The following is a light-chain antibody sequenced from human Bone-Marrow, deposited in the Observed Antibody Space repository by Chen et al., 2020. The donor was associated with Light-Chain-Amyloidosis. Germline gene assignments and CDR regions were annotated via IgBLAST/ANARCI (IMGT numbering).Light chain of an antibody. CDR3: QVWDRSSDRPV. V-gene: IGLV3-21*02. Sequence: SYVLPQPSSVSVAPGQTATTSCGGHKIGSTRVHWYQQTPGQATLLVVSDDSDRPSGIPERLSGSKSGNTATLTISRVAAGDEADYYCQVWDRSSDRPVFGGGTKLTVL. J-gene: IGLJ3*02. CDR2: DDS. CDR1: KIGSTR.